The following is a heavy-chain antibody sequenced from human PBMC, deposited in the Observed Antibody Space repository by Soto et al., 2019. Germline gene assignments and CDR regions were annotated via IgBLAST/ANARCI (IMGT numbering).Heavy chain of an antibody. Sequence: GGSLRLSCAASGFTFSSYGMHWVHQAPGKGLEWVAVISYDGSNKYYADSVKGRFTISRDNSKNTLYLQMNSLRAEDTAVYYCAKDLYITMVRGVFDYWGQGTLVTVSS. J-gene: IGHJ4*02. CDR3: AKDLYITMVRGVFDY. CDR1: GFTFSSYG. V-gene: IGHV3-30*18. CDR2: ISYDGSNK. D-gene: IGHD3-10*01.